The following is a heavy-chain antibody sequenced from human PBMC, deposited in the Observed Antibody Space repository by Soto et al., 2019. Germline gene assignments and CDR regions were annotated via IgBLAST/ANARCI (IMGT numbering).Heavy chain of an antibody. J-gene: IGHJ5*02. CDR3: ARESRFLEWLSLNWFDP. D-gene: IGHD3-3*01. CDR1: GFACSSYS. V-gene: IGHV3-48*02. Sequence: GGSLRLSCAASGFACSSYSMKWVRQAPGKGLEWVSYISSSSSTIYYADSVKGRFTISRDNAKNSLYLQMNSLRDEDTAVYYCARESRFLEWLSLNWFDPWGQGTLVTVSS. CDR2: ISSSSSTI.